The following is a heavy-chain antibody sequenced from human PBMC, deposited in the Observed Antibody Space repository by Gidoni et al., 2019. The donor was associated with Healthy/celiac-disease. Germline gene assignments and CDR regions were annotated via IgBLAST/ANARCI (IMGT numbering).Heavy chain of an antibody. J-gene: IGHJ4*02. Sequence: QLQLHESGPGLVKPSETLSLTFTLSVGSISSSSYYWGWLRQAPGKGLEWIGSIYYSGSTYYNPSLKSRVTISVDTSKNQFSLKLSSVTAADTAVYYCARVPMGAMVFDYWGQGTLVTVSS. CDR2: IYYSGST. V-gene: IGHV4-39*07. CDR3: ARVPMGAMVFDY. D-gene: IGHD1-26*01. CDR1: VGSISSSSYY.